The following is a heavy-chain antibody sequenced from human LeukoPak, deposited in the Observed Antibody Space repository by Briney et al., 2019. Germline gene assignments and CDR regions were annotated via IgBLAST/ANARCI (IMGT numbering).Heavy chain of an antibody. CDR1: GYTFTGYC. J-gene: IGHJ4*02. D-gene: IGHD3-10*01. CDR3: AREYGSGIYLGY. V-gene: IGHV1-2*02. CDR2: INPNSGGT. Sequence: ASVKVSCKASGYTFTGYCLHYVRQAPGQGLEWMGWINPNSGGTNYAQKFQGRVTMTRDTSISTAYMELSRLRSDDTAVYYCAREYGSGIYLGYWDQGTLVTVSS.